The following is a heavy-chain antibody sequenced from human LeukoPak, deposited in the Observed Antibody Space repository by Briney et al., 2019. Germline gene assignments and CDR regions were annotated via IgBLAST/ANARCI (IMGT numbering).Heavy chain of an antibody. CDR2: IRYDGGNE. J-gene: IGHJ3*02. V-gene: IGHV3-30*02. CDR1: GFTFTNYG. Sequence: GGSLRLSCAASGFTFTNYGMHWVRQAPGKGLEWVAFIRYDGGNEYYADSVQGRFTISRDNSKNTLYLQMNSLRAEDTAVYHCAKDFHAFEIWGQGTMVTVSS. CDR3: AKDFHAFEI.